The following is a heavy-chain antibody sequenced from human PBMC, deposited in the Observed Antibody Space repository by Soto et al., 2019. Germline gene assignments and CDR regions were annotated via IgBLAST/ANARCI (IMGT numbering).Heavy chain of an antibody. CDR1: GYTFSDYF. J-gene: IGHJ6*02. Sequence: QVQLVQSGAEVKKSGASVKVSCKASGYTFSDYFIQWLRQAPGQGLAWVAWINPKTAATNYAKKFQDRVTVTSDTSFSTAYLELTTLRPDDTALYYCARIKWGLDYYSGMDVWGQGTAVTVSS. CDR3: ARIKWGLDYYSGMDV. V-gene: IGHV1-2*02. CDR2: INPKTAAT. D-gene: IGHD1-26*01.